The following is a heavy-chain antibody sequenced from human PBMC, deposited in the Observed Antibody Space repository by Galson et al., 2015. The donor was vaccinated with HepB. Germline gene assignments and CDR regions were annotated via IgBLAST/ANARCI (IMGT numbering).Heavy chain of an antibody. CDR2: INHRGNT. V-gene: IGHV4-34*01. D-gene: IGHD3-10*01. CDR3: ARAYYGSGSYYHWFDP. J-gene: IGHJ5*02. Sequence: TLSLTCTVFGGSLNNYFWSWIRQSPGKGLEWIGEINHRGNTNYNPSVKSPVTMSVDTFKDEFSLKVTSLTAADTAVYYCARAYYGSGSYYHWFDPWGQGTLVTVSS. CDR1: GGSLNNYF.